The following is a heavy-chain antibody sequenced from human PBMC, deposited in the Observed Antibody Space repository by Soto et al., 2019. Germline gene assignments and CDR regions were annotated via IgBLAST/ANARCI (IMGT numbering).Heavy chain of an antibody. J-gene: IGHJ5*02. D-gene: IGHD3-10*01. CDR2: TIPIFDTP. CDR1: GGTFGNLG. Sequence: QMQLVQSGAEVKQPGSSVKVSCKASGGTFGNLGLSWLRQAPGQGREWMGGTIPIFDTPHYAEKFRDRLTITADATSTAYMDLTSLSPEDTATYYCAVDRDDGSGNKYNGFDNWGQGPLVTVSS. CDR3: AVDRDDGSGNKYNGFDN. V-gene: IGHV1-69*01.